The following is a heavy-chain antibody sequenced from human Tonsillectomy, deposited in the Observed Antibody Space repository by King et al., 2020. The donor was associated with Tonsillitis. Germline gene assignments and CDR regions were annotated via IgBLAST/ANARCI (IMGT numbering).Heavy chain of an antibody. CDR3: VRDRLVADDAFDI. CDR2: ISYDGSDK. V-gene: IGHV3-30*04. Sequence: VQLVESGGGVVQPGRSLRLSCAASGFTFSNYAMHCVRQAPGKGLDWVTVISYDGSDKYYVDSVRGRFTISRDNSNNTLYLQMNSLRAEDPAVYYCVRDRLVADDAFDIWGQGTMVTVSS. D-gene: IGHD2-15*01. CDR1: GFTFSNYA. J-gene: IGHJ3*02.